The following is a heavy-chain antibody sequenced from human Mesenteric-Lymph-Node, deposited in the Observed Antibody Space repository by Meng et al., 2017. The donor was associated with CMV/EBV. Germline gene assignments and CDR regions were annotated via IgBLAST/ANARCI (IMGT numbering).Heavy chain of an antibody. CDR2: IVNDGSTT. Sequence: FTFSGYWMHWVRQVPGKGLVWVTHIVNDGSTTRYADSVKGRFTISRDNAKNTLYLQMDSLRAEDTAVYYCARGAGWSGSYTGYFDFWGRGTLVTVSS. V-gene: IGHV3-74*01. J-gene: IGHJ2*01. CDR1: FTFSGYW. D-gene: IGHD3-3*01. CDR3: ARGAGWSGSYTGYFDF.